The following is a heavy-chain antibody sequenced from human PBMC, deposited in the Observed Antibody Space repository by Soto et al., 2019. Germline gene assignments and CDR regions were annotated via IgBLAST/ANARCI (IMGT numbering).Heavy chain of an antibody. CDR1: GFTFSSYA. CDR3: AKSQEIAVALSVDY. CDR2: ISGSGGST. Sequence: GGSLRLSCAASGFTFSSYAMSWVRQAPGKGLEWVSAISGSGGSTYYADSVKGRFTISRDNSKNTLYLQMNSLRAEDTAVYYCAKSQEIAVALSVDYWGQGTLVTVSS. J-gene: IGHJ4*02. D-gene: IGHD6-19*01. V-gene: IGHV3-23*01.